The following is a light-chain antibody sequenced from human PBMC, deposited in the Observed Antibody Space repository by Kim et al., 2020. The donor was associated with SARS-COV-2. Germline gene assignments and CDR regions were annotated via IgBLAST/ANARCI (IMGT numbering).Light chain of an antibody. CDR1: QSVSSSY. J-gene: IGKJ4*01. V-gene: IGKV3-20*01. Sequence: EIVLTQSPGTLSLSPGERATLSCRASQSVSSSYLAWYQQKPGQAPSLLIYGPSSRATGIPDRFSGSEFGTDFTLTISRLKPEDFPVYYCKQYGVTLSFGVGSTVDIK. CDR2: GPS. CDR3: KQYGVTLS.